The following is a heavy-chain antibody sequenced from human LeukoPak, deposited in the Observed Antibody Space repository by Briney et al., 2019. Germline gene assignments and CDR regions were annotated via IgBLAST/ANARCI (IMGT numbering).Heavy chain of an antibody. CDR3: ARRLGLGFGEYSNNWFDP. J-gene: IGHJ5*02. D-gene: IGHD3-10*01. Sequence: GGSLRLSCAASGFPVSSNYLAWVRQAPGKGLEWVSIIYSGGNTYYADSVKARFTISRDNSKNTLYLQMNSLRAEDTAVYYCARRLGLGFGEYSNNWFDPWGQGTLVTVSS. CDR2: IYSGGNT. CDR1: GFPVSSNY. V-gene: IGHV3-53*01.